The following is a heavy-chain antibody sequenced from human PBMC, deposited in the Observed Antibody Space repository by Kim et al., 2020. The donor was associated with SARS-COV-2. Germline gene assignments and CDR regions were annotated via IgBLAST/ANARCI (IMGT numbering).Heavy chain of an antibody. J-gene: IGHJ4*02. CDR1: GCSISSGGYY. CDR3: ASQDSSGWYRYDY. Sequence: SETLSLTCTVSGCSISSGGYYWSWIRQHPGKGLEWVGYIYYSGSTYDNPSLKSRVTISVDTSKNQFSLKLSSVTAADTAVYYCASQDSSGWYRYDYWGQGTLVTVSS. CDR2: IYYSGST. D-gene: IGHD6-19*01. V-gene: IGHV4-31*03.